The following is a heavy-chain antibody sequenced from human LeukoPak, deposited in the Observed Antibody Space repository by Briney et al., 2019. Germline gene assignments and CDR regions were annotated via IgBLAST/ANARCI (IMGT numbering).Heavy chain of an antibody. V-gene: IGHV4-59*05. Sequence: SETLSLTCTVSGGSISSYYWSWIRQPPGKGLEWIGSIYYSGSTYYNPSLKSRVTISVDTSKNQFSLKLSSVTAADTAVYYCARQRFLDYWYFDLWGRGTLVTVSS. CDR3: ARQRFLDYWYFDL. D-gene: IGHD3-3*01. CDR2: IYYSGST. J-gene: IGHJ2*01. CDR1: GGSISSYY.